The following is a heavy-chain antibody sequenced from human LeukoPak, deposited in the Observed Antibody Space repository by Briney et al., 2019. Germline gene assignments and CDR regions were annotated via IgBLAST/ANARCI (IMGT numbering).Heavy chain of an antibody. V-gene: IGHV4-34*01. CDR1: GGSFSGYY. Sequence: SETLSLTCAVYGGSFSGYYWSWIRQPPGKGLEWIGEINHSGSTNYNPSLKSRVTVSVDTSKNQFSLKLSSVTAADTAVYYCARVPYYDFWSGYSSESAYFDYWGQGTLVTVSS. J-gene: IGHJ4*02. CDR3: ARVPYYDFWSGYSSESAYFDY. D-gene: IGHD3-3*01. CDR2: INHSGST.